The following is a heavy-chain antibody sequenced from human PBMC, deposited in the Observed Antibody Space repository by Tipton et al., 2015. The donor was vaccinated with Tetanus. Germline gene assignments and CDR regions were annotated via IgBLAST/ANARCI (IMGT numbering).Heavy chain of an antibody. CDR3: ASGSTLDY. J-gene: IGHJ4*02. V-gene: IGHV3-21*01. CDR2: ISSTSTYI. D-gene: IGHD1-1*01. CDR1: GFTFSLYS. Sequence: SLRLSCAASGFTFSLYSMNWVRQAPGKGLEWVSSISSTSTYISYADSVKGRFTISRDNAKNSVFLQMNSLTAADTAVYYCASGSTLDYWGQGTLVTDSS.